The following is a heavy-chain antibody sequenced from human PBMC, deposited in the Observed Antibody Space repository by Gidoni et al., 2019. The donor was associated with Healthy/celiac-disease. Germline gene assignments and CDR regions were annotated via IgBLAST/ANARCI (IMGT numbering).Heavy chain of an antibody. D-gene: IGHD5-18*01. Sequence: QVQLVQSGAEVKKPGSSVTVSCKASGGTFSSYAISWVRQAPGQGLEWMGGIIPIFGTANYAQKFQGRVTITADESTSTAYMELSSLRSEDTAVYYCARNVDTAMVTAIYYYGMDVWGQGTTVTVSS. J-gene: IGHJ6*02. V-gene: IGHV1-69*01. CDR3: ARNVDTAMVTAIYYYGMDV. CDR1: GGTFSSYA. CDR2: IIPIFGTA.